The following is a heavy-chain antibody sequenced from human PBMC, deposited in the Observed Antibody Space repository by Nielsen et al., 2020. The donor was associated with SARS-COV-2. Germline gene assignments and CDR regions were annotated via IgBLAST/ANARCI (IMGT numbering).Heavy chain of an antibody. J-gene: IGHJ6*02. CDR1: GFTFSDYY. Sequence: GESLKISCAASGFTFSDYYMSWIRQAPGKGLEWVSYISSSSSYTNYADSVKGRFTISRDNAKNSLYLQMNSLRAEDTAVYHCARVRTTSSLYGMDVWGQGTTVTVSS. D-gene: IGHD2-2*01. CDR2: ISSSSSYT. V-gene: IGHV3-11*05. CDR3: ARVRTTSSLYGMDV.